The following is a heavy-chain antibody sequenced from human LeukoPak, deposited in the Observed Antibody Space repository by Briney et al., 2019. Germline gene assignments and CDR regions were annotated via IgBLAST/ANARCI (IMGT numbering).Heavy chain of an antibody. D-gene: IGHD6-19*01. V-gene: IGHV3-23*01. CDR1: GFTFSSYA. CDR3: AKTTAGYSSGRYPGWPVDY. Sequence: PGGSLRLSCGASGFTFSSYAVSWVRQAPGKALEWVSAISGSGGGTYYADSVKGRFTISRDNSKNTVYLQMNSLSTEDTAVYYCAKTTAGYSSGRYPGWPVDYWGQGTLVTVSS. CDR2: ISGSGGGT. J-gene: IGHJ4*02.